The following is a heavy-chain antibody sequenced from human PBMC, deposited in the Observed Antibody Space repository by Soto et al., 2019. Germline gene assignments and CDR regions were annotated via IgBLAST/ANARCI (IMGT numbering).Heavy chain of an antibody. D-gene: IGHD3-22*01. CDR1: GFTFSSYA. CDR3: AKVAYYYDSSGCYFDY. V-gene: IGHV3-23*01. CDR2: ISGSGGST. J-gene: IGHJ4*02. Sequence: EVQLLESGGGLVQPGGSLRLSCAASGFTFSSYAMSWVRQAPGKGLEWVSAISGSGGSTYYADSVKGRFTISRDNSKNTLYLQMNSLRVEDTAVYYCAKVAYYYDSSGCYFDYWGQGTLVTVSS.